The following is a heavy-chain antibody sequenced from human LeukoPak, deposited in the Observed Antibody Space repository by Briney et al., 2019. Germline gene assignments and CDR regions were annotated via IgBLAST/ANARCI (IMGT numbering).Heavy chain of an antibody. D-gene: IGHD6-13*01. V-gene: IGHV3-23*01. CDR3: AKGQGLAAAGLFDY. CDR1: GFTFSSYA. Sequence: QPGGSLALSCAASGFTFSSYAMGWVRQAPGEGLEWGSAISGSGGSTFYADSVKGRFTISRDNSKNTLYLQMNSLRAEDTAVYYCAKGQGLAAAGLFDYWGQGTLVTVSS. J-gene: IGHJ4*02. CDR2: ISGSGGST.